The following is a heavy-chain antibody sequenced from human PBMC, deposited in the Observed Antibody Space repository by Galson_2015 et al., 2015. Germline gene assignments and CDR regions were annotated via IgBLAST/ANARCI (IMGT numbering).Heavy chain of an antibody. CDR2: TYYRSKWYY. V-gene: IGHV6-1*01. D-gene: IGHD4-11*01. Sequence: CAISGDSVSSNSAAWNWIRQSPSRGLEWLGRTYYRSKWYYDYAVSVKSRITINPDTSKNQFSLQLKSVTPEDTAVYYCVRDRPSFTATDAFDIWGQGTMVTVSS. CDR1: GDSVSSNSAA. J-gene: IGHJ3*02. CDR3: VRDRPSFTATDAFDI.